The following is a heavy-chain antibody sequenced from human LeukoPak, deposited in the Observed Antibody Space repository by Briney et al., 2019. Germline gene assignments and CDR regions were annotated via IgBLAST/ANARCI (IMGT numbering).Heavy chain of an antibody. V-gene: IGHV3-48*01. Sequence: GGSLRLSCAASGFTFSSYSMNWVRQAPGKGLEWVSYISSSSSTIYYADSVKGRFTISRDNSKNTLYLQMNSLRAEDTAVYYCAKDALGGVGFDYWGQGTLVTVSS. CDR1: GFTFSSYS. J-gene: IGHJ4*02. CDR3: AKDALGGVGFDY. CDR2: ISSSSSTI. D-gene: IGHD3-3*01.